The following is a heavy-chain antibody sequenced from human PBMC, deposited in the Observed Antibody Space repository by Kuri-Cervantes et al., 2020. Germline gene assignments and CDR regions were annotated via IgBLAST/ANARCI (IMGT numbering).Heavy chain of an antibody. CDR3: AHTFRQQPGY. CDR1: GFSLSTSGVG. V-gene: IGHV2-5*01. D-gene: IGHD6-13*01. J-gene: IGHJ4*02. Sequence: SGPTLVKPTQTLTLTCTFSGFSLSTSGVGVGWIRQPPGKALEWLALIFSNDEKSYSTSLKSRLTISKDTSKNQVVLTMTNMDPVDTATYYCAHTFRQQPGYWGQGTLVTVSS. CDR2: IFSNDEK.